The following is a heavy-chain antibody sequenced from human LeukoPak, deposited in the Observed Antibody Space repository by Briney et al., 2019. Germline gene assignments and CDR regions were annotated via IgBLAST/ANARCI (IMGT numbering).Heavy chain of an antibody. Sequence: GGSLRLSCAASGFTFSSHAMSWVRQAPGKGLEWVSAISGSGGSTYYADSVKGRFTISRDNSKNTLYLQMNSLRAEDTAVYYCAKARGYISSWPYYHAMDVWGQGTTVTVSS. J-gene: IGHJ6*02. CDR1: GFTFSSHA. V-gene: IGHV3-23*01. CDR2: ISGSGGST. D-gene: IGHD6-13*01. CDR3: AKARGYISSWPYYHAMDV.